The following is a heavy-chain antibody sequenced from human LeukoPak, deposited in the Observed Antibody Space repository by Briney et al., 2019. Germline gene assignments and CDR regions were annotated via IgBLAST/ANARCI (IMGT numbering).Heavy chain of an antibody. J-gene: IGHJ1*01. CDR3: ARLASSGWSRAKYIQH. Sequence: SETLSLTCTVSGGSISSSSYYWAWIRQPPGKGLEWIGSIYYRGSTYYNPSLKGRVTISVDTSKNQFSLKLSSVTAADTAVYYCARLASSGWSRAKYIQHWGQGTLVTVSS. CDR1: GGSISSSSYY. V-gene: IGHV4-39*01. CDR2: IYYRGST. D-gene: IGHD6-19*01.